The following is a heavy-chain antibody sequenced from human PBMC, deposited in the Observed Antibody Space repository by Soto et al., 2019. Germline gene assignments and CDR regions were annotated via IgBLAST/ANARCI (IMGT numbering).Heavy chain of an antibody. V-gene: IGHV4-34*01. J-gene: IGHJ4*02. CDR3: ARAAPRYCSGGSCYSGRDY. CDR2: INHSGST. CDR1: GGSFSGYY. D-gene: IGHD2-15*01. Sequence: QVQLQQWGAGLLKPSETLSLTCAVYGGSFSGYYWSWIRQPPGKGLEWIGEINHSGSTNYNPSLKRRVTISVDTSKTQFSLKLSSVTAADTAVYYCARAAPRYCSGGSCYSGRDYWDQGTLVTVSS.